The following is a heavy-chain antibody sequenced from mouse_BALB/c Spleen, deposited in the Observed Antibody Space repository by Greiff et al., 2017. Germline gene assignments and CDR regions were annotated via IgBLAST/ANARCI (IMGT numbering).Heavy chain of an antibody. CDR2: IDPENGDT. V-gene: IGHV14-4*02. D-gene: IGHD2-4*01. J-gene: IGHJ4*01. CDR3: NAPYDYEGLYAMDY. CDR1: GFNIKDYY. Sequence: EVQLQQSGAELVRSGASVKLSCTASGFNIKDYYMHWVKQRPEQGLEWIGWIDPENGDTEYAPKFQGKATMTADTSSNTAYLQLSSLTSEDTAVYYCNAPYDYEGLYAMDYWGQGTSVTVSS.